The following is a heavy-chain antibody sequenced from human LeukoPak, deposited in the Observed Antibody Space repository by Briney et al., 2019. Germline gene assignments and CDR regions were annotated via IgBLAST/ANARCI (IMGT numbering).Heavy chain of an antibody. V-gene: IGHV1-2*02. CDR1: GYTFTGYY. J-gene: IGHJ4*02. CDR3: ARDQIPGASPYYYDSSGYSF. CDR2: INPNSGGT. Sequence: ASVKVSCKASGYTFTGYYMHWVRQAPGQGLEWMGWINPNSGGTNYAQKLQGRVTMTTDTSTSTAYMELRSLRSDDTAVYYCARDQIPGASPYYYDSSGYSFWGQGTLVTVSS. D-gene: IGHD3-22*01.